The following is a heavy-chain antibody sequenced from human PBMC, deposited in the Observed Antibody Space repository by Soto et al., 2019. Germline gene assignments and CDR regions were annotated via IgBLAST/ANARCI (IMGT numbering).Heavy chain of an antibody. CDR3: ARDGFDSSGYRYYFDY. CDR2: ISSSSSTI. D-gene: IGHD3-22*01. Sequence: EVQLVESGGGLVQPGGSLRLSCAASGFTFSSYSMNWVRQAPGKGLELGSYISSSSSTIYYADSVKGRFTISRDNAKNSLYLQMNILRDEDTAVDYCARDGFDSSGYRYYFDYWGAGSMVNVSS. V-gene: IGHV3-48*02. J-gene: IGHJ4*02. CDR1: GFTFSSYS.